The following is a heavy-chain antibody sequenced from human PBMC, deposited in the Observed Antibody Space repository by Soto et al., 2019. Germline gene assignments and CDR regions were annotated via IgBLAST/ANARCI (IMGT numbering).Heavy chain of an antibody. J-gene: IGHJ1*01. V-gene: IGHV3-23*01. Sequence: GGSQRLSCAPSVFTFRSYAMSCVRQAPGKGLEWVSAISGSGGSTYYADSVKGRFNISRDNSKNTLYLQMNSLRAEDTAVYYCAKEAAEYFKHWGQGTLVIVSS. CDR2: ISGSGGST. CDR1: VFTFRSYA. CDR3: AKEAAEYFKH.